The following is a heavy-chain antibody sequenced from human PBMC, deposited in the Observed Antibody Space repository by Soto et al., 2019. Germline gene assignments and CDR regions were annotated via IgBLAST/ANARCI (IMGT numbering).Heavy chain of an antibody. J-gene: IGHJ6*02. V-gene: IGHV3-48*02. CDR2: ITSSSTTM. CDR3: ARPHLDRPTFYGMDV. D-gene: IGHD2-2*03. CDR1: GFILGKNS. Sequence: ESGGGLVQAGGSLRLSCAASGFILGKNSMMWVRQAPGKGLEWVAYITSSSTTMNYADSVKGRFTISRDNANNALYLQMNSLRDEDTAVYYCARPHLDRPTFYGMDVWGQGTTVTVSS.